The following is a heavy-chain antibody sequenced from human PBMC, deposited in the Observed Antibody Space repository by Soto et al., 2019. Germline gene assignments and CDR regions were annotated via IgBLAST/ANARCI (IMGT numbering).Heavy chain of an antibody. V-gene: IGHV3-23*01. CDR2: ISGSGGST. Sequence: GGSLRLSCAASGFTFSSYAMSWVRQAPGKGLEWVSAISGSGGSTYYADSVKGRFTISRDNSKNTLYLQMNSLRAEDTAVYYCAKVIREQQLPLGYYYYGMDVWGQGTTVTVSS. D-gene: IGHD6-13*01. CDR1: GFTFSSYA. J-gene: IGHJ6*02. CDR3: AKVIREQQLPLGYYYYGMDV.